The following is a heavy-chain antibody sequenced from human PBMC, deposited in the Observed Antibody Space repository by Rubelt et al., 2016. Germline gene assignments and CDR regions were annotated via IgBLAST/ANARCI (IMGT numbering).Heavy chain of an antibody. CDR3: AKGILRWSVGYGMDV. Sequence: EVQLVESGGGLVQPGRSLRLSCAASGFTFDDYAMHWVRQAPGKGLDWVSGIRWTVGSIGYADSVKGRFTISRDNAKNSLYLQMNSLRAEDTALYYCAKGILRWSVGYGMDVWGQGTTVTVSS. D-gene: IGHD4-23*01. CDR1: GFTFDDYA. V-gene: IGHV3-9*01. J-gene: IGHJ6*02. CDR2: IRWTVGSI.